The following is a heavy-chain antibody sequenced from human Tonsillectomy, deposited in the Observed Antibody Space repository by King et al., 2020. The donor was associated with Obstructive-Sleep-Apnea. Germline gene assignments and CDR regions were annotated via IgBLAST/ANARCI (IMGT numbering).Heavy chain of an antibody. Sequence: QLQESGPGLVKPSETLSLTCTVSGGSIISSSNYWGWIRQPPGKGLEWIGSIQYSGSTSYNPSLKSRVTISVDTSKNQFSLKLSSVTAADTAVYYCARKAQQWLQIDYWGQGTLVTVSS. CDR1: GGSIISSSNY. J-gene: IGHJ4*02. CDR2: IQYSGST. D-gene: IGHD5-18*01. CDR3: ARKAQQWLQIDY. V-gene: IGHV4-39*07.